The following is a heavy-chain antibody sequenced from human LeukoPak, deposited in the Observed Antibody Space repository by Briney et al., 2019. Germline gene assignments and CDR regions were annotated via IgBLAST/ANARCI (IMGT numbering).Heavy chain of an antibody. CDR3: ARSLGSGWIHLVEY. CDR1: GFTVSSNS. V-gene: IGHV3-66*02. J-gene: IGHJ4*02. Sequence: GGSLRLSCADSGFTVSSNSMSWVRQAPGKGLEWVSIIYSGGNTFHADSVKGRFTISRDNSKNTVDLQMYSLRAEDSAVYYCARSLGSGWIHLVEYWGQGTLVTVS. CDR2: IYSGGNT. D-gene: IGHD6-19*01.